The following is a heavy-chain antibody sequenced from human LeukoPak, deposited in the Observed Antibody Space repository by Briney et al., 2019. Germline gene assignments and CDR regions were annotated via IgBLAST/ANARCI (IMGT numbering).Heavy chain of an antibody. CDR2: ISYDGSNK. V-gene: IGHV3-30-3*01. CDR3: ARDKGYCSGGSCSYYFDY. J-gene: IGHJ4*02. D-gene: IGHD2-15*01. CDR1: GFTFSSYA. Sequence: PGGSLRLSCAASGFTFSSYAMHWVRQAPGKGLEWVAVISYDGSNKYYADSVKGRFTISRDNSKNTLYLQMNSLRAEDTAVYYCARDKGYCSGGSCSYYFDYWGQGTLVTVSS.